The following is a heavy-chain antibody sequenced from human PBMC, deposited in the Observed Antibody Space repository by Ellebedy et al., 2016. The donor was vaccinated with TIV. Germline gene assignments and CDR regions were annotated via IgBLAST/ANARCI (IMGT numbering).Heavy chain of an antibody. V-gene: IGHV3-74*01. J-gene: IGHJ4*02. Sequence: GGSLRLXXAASGLTFSSNWMNWVRQAPGKGLVWVSHINSDGSTTNYADSVKGRFTISRDNAKNTLYLQMNSLTAEDTGVYYCARRSSGYCVGVKCTTDFDYWGQGTLVTVSS. D-gene: IGHD5/OR15-5a*01. CDR3: ARRSSGYCVGVKCTTDFDY. CDR1: GLTFSSNW. CDR2: INSDGSTT.